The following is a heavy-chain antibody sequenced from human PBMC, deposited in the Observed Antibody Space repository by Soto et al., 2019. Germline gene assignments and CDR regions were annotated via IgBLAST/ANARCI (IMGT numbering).Heavy chain of an antibody. CDR2: ISGSGGST. Sequence: EVQLLESGGGLVQPGGSLSLSCAASGFTFSSYAMSWVRQAPGKGLEWVSAISGSGGSTYYADSVKGRFTISRDNSKNTLYLQMNSLRAEDTAVYYCAKTGYSSGWALNWFDPWGQGTLVTVSS. CDR1: GFTFSSYA. CDR3: AKTGYSSGWALNWFDP. V-gene: IGHV3-23*01. D-gene: IGHD6-19*01. J-gene: IGHJ5*02.